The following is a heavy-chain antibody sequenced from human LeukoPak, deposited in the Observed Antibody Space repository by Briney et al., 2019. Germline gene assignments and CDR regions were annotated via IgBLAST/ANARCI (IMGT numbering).Heavy chain of an antibody. J-gene: IGHJ4*02. CDR2: INPSGGST. D-gene: IGHD3-10*01. Sequence: ASVKVSCKASGYTFTSYYMHWVRQAPGQGLEWMGIINPSGGSTSYAQKFQGRVTMTRDTSTSTVYMELRSLRSDDTAVYYCARDGPADQIWFGERNPTDYWGQGTLVTVSS. CDR1: GYTFTSYY. CDR3: ARDGPADQIWFGERNPTDY. V-gene: IGHV1-46*01.